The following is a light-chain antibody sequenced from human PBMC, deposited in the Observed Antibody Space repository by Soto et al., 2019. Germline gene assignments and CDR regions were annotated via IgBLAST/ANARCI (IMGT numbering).Light chain of an antibody. J-gene: IGKJ1*01. CDR3: QQYGTSPPGT. CDR1: QSVCSSY. Sequence: IVLTQSPGTLSLSPGERATLSCRASQSVCSSYLAWYQQKPGQAPRLLIYGASSRATGIPDRFSGSGSGTDFTLTISRLEPEDFAVYYSQQYGTSPPGTFGQGTKVEIK. CDR2: GAS. V-gene: IGKV3-20*01.